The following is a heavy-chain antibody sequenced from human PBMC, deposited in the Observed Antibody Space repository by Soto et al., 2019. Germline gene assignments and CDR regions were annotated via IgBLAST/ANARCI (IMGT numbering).Heavy chain of an antibody. D-gene: IGHD2-2*01. Sequence: QVQLVQSGAEVKKPGSSVKVSCKASGGTFSSYTISWVRQAPGQGLEWMGRIIPILGIANYAQKFQGRVTITADKSTSTAYMELSSLRSEDTAVYYCASTPRVVVPPAAGGAWFDPWGQGTLVTVSS. CDR3: ASTPRVVVPPAAGGAWFDP. J-gene: IGHJ5*02. CDR2: IIPILGIA. V-gene: IGHV1-69*02. CDR1: GGTFSSYT.